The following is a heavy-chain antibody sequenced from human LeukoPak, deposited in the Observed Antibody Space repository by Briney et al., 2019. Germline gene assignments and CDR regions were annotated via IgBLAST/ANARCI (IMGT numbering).Heavy chain of an antibody. J-gene: IGHJ4*01. CDR3: AGDPRVFGVVPLYYFDY. Sequence: GASVKVSCKASGYTFSDYYMHWVRQAPGQRLEWMGWVHPNSGGTSYAQKFQGRVTMTRDTSISTAFMELSRLRSDDTAMYYCAGDPRVFGVVPLYYFDYWGQGTLVTVSS. CDR1: GYTFSDYY. D-gene: IGHD3-3*01. V-gene: IGHV1-2*02. CDR2: VHPNSGGT.